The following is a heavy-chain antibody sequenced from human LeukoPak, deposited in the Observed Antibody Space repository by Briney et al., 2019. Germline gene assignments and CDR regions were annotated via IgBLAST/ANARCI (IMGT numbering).Heavy chain of an antibody. CDR1: GYTFTDSY. CDR2: INPNSGGT. J-gene: IGHJ5*02. V-gene: IGHV1-2*02. Sequence: ASVKVSFKASGYTFTDSYMHWVRQAPGQGLEWMGWINPNSGGTNYAQKFQGRVTMTRDTSISTAYVELSRLRSDDTAVYYCARGVLAAYDSSGYRFYNLFDPWGQGTLVTVSS. D-gene: IGHD3-22*01. CDR3: ARGVLAAYDSSGYRFYNLFDP.